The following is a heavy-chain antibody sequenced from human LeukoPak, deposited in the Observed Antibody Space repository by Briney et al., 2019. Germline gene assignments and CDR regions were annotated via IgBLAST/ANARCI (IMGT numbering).Heavy chain of an antibody. CDR1: GGSISGYY. CDR3: ARHYYDRSDSYSFDY. Sequence: SETLSLTCTVSGGSISGYYWSWIRQPPGKGLEWIGYIFSSGSTNYNPSLKSRVTISEDTSVNQFSLKLSSVTAADTAVYYCARHYYDRSDSYSFDYWGQGTQVAVSS. CDR2: IFSSGST. D-gene: IGHD3-22*01. V-gene: IGHV4-59*08. J-gene: IGHJ4*02.